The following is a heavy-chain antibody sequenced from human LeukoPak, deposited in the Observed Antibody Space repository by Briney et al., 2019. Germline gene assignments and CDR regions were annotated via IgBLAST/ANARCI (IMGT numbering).Heavy chain of an antibody. D-gene: IGHD2-8*02. J-gene: IGHJ4*02. CDR1: GYTFTAYY. CDR3: AREGFCTGSKCPAEY. V-gene: IGHV1-2*02. Sequence: ASVKVSCKASGYTFTAYYMYWVRQAPGQGLEWMGWINPNTGGTNSAQKFQGRVTMTRDTSISTAYMELKRLSSDDTAVYFCAREGFCTGSKCPAEYWGQGTLVTVSP. CDR2: INPNTGGT.